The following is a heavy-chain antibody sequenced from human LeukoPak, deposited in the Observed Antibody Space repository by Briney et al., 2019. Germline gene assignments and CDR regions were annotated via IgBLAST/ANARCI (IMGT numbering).Heavy chain of an antibody. V-gene: IGHV3-7*03. D-gene: IGHD2-2*01. J-gene: IGHJ6*02. CDR2: IKQDGSEK. CDR3: ARAGAYCSSTSCSYYYGMDV. Sequence: PGGSLRLSCAASGFTFSSYWMSWVRQAPGKGLGWVANIKQDGSEKYYVDSVKGRFTISRDNAKNSLYLQMNSLRAEDTAVYYCARAGAYCSSTSCSYYYGMDVWGQGTTVTVSS. CDR1: GFTFSSYW.